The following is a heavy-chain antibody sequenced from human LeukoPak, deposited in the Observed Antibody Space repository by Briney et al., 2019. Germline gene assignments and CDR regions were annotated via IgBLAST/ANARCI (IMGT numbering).Heavy chain of an antibody. V-gene: IGHV3-23*01. D-gene: IGHD4-17*01. CDR1: GFTFGDYA. J-gene: IGHJ4*02. Sequence: GRSLRLSCTASGFTFGDYALSWFRQAPGKGLEWVSAISISGTKTYYADSVKGRFTISRDNSKNTLYLQMYSLRAEDTAVYYCANEIRPNDYWGQGTLVTVSS. CDR2: ISISGTKT. CDR3: ANEIRPNDY.